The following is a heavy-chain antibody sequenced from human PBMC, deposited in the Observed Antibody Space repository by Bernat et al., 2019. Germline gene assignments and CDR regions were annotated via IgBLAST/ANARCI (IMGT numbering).Heavy chain of an antibody. CDR1: GYSFTSYW. CDR2: IDPSDSYT. Sequence: EVQLVQSGAEVKKPGESLRISCKGSGYSFTSYWISWVRQMPGKGLEWMGRIDPSDSYTNYSPSFQGHVTISADKSISTAYLQWSSLKASDTAMYYCASYGDYALPYYYYGMDVWGQGTTVTVSS. V-gene: IGHV5-10-1*03. D-gene: IGHD4-17*01. CDR3: ASYGDYALPYYYYGMDV. J-gene: IGHJ6*02.